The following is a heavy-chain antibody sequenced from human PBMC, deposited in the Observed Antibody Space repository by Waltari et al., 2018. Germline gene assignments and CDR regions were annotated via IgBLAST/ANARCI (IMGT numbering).Heavy chain of an antibody. CDR2: IRYDGINK. D-gene: IGHD1-26*01. V-gene: IGHV3-30*02. Sequence: QVQLVESGGGVVQPGGSLRLSCAASGFTFSSYGMHWVRQAPGKGLEWVACIRYDGINKYDADSVKGRFTISRDNSKNTLYLQMNSLRAENTAVYYCAKDPGELLSFDYWGQGTLVTVSS. CDR1: GFTFSSYG. J-gene: IGHJ4*02. CDR3: AKDPGELLSFDY.